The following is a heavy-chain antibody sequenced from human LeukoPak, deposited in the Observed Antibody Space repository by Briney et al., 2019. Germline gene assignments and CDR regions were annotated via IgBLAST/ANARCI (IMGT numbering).Heavy chain of an antibody. D-gene: IGHD3-10*01. CDR2: INPSGGST. J-gene: IGHJ4*02. CDR3: ARTRVVRGVIDPSFDY. CDR1: GYTFTSYY. Sequence: ASVKVSCKASGYTFTSYYMHWVRQAPGQGLEWMGIINPSGGSTSYAQKFQGRVTMTRDTSTSTVYMELSSLRSEDTAVYYCARTRVVRGVIDPSFDYWGQGTLVTVSS. V-gene: IGHV1-46*01.